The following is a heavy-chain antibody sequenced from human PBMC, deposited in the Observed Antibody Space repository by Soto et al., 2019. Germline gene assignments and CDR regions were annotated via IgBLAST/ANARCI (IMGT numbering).Heavy chain of an antibody. D-gene: IGHD2-2*01. Sequence: SETLSLTCTVSGGSFSRGYEYWSWIRQPPGKGLEWIGYIYYSGSTNYNPSLKSRVTISVDTSKNQFSLKLSSVTAADTAVYYCARAIYHKTFDYWGQGTLVTVSS. CDR3: ARAIYHKTFDY. CDR1: GGSFSRGYEY. CDR2: IYYSGST. J-gene: IGHJ4*02. V-gene: IGHV4-61*01.